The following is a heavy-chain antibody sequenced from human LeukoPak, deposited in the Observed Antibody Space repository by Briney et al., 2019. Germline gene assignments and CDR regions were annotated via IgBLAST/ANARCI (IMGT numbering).Heavy chain of an antibody. V-gene: IGHV4-59*01. CDR2: IYYSGST. J-gene: IGHJ4*02. CDR3: ASSYGDYSSGFDY. D-gene: IGHD4-17*01. CDR1: GGSISSYY. Sequence: ASETLSLTCTASGGSISSYYWSWIRQPPGKGLEWIGYIYYSGSTNYNPSLKSRVTISVDTSKNQFSLKLSSVTAADTAVYYCASSYGDYSSGFDYWGQGTLVTVSS.